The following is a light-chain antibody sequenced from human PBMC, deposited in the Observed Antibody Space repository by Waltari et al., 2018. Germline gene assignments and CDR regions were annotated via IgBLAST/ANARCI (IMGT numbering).Light chain of an antibody. V-gene: IGLV2-14*01. CDR1: SSDIGAYKY. CDR3: ISFTSSVTYV. J-gene: IGLJ1*01. CDR2: EVS. Sequence: QSALTQPASVSGSPGQSITISCTGTSSDIGAYKYVSWYQQHPGKAPKLIINEVSNLPSVVSNRFSGSKSGNTASLSISGLQADDEADYYCISFTSSVTYVFGTGTRVTVV.